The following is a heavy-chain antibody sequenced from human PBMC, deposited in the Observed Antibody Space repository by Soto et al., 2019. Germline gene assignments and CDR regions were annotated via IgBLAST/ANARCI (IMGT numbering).Heavy chain of an antibody. CDR3: ARGLAADGA. CDR2: INAGSGNT. J-gene: IGHJ5*02. Sequence: QVQLVQSGAEVKKPGVSVKVSCTASGYTFTHYAIHWVRHAPGQRLEWMGFINAGSGNTKYSQTFQGRLTFAKDTSASTAYMDLSSLRSEDTAIYYFARGLAADGAWGQGTLVTVSS. V-gene: IGHV1-3*01. CDR1: GYTFTHYA. D-gene: IGHD6-13*01.